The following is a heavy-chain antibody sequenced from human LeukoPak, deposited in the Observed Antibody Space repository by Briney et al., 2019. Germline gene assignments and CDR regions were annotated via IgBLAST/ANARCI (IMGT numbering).Heavy chain of an antibody. D-gene: IGHD5-24*01. Sequence: PGGSLRLSCAASGFTFSAYGMSWVRQSPRKGLEWVSGVSGADGTTYYADSVKGRLTISRDNSKNTLYLQMNSLRAEDTAVYYCARDGNRDGYNRAFDIWGQGTMVTVSS. V-gene: IGHV3-23*01. J-gene: IGHJ3*02. CDR3: ARDGNRDGYNRAFDI. CDR2: VSGADGTT. CDR1: GFTFSAYG.